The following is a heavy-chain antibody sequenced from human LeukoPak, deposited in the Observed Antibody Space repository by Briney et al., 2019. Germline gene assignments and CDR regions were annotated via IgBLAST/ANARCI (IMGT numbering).Heavy chain of an antibody. CDR1: GFTFNSYG. Sequence: GGSLRLSCAASGFTFNSYGMHWVRQAPGKGLEWVAFIRYDGSNKYYADSVKGRFTISRDNSKNTLYLQMNSLRAEDTAVYYCAKNRYGSGSYYDYWGQGTLVTVSS. CDR2: IRYDGSNK. D-gene: IGHD3-10*01. V-gene: IGHV3-30*02. CDR3: AKNRYGSGSYYDY. J-gene: IGHJ4*02.